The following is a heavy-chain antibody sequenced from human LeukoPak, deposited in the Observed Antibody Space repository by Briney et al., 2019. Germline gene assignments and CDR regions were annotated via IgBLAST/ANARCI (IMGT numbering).Heavy chain of an antibody. Sequence: SQTLSLTCTVSGGSISSGSYYWSWIRQPPGKGLEWIGRIYTSGSTNYNPSLKSRVTISVDTSKNQFSLKLNSVTAADTAVYYCARDREASAGYDAFDIWGQGTMVTVSS. CDR2: IYTSGST. CDR1: GGSISSGSYY. J-gene: IGHJ3*02. V-gene: IGHV4-61*02. CDR3: ARDREASAGYDAFDI. D-gene: IGHD6-13*01.